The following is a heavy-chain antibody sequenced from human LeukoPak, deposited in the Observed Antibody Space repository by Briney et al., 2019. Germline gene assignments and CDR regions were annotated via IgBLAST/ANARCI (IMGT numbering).Heavy chain of an antibody. CDR3: ARGGVPGGFYGSFDY. Sequence: SETLSLTYTVSGGSISTYYWSWMRQPPGRGLEWIGYIYYSGSTNHNPSLQSRVTISVDTSKNQFSLKLNSVTAADTAVYYCARGGVPGGFYGSFDYWGQGTLVSVSS. CDR1: GGSISTYY. D-gene: IGHD3-3*01. V-gene: IGHV4-59*01. J-gene: IGHJ4*02. CDR2: IYYSGST.